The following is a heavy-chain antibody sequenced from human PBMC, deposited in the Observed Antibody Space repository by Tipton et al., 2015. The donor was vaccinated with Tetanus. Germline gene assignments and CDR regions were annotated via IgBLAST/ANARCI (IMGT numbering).Heavy chain of an antibody. CDR2: INHRGST. Sequence: TLSLTCAVYGVSFSGYYWNWIRQPPGKGPEWIGEINHRGSTNYNPSLKSRAIISIDTSKNQFSLKLTSVTAADTAVYYCARSPSPAARGYNWPAPWGQGTLVTVSS. D-gene: IGHD2-2*01. V-gene: IGHV4-34*01. CDR3: ARSPSPAARGYNWPAP. J-gene: IGHJ5*02. CDR1: GVSFSGYY.